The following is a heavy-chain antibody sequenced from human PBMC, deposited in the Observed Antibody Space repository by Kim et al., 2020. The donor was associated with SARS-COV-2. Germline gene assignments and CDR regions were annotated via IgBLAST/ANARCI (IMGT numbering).Heavy chain of an antibody. CDR3: ASDEGDHYLAAGIDV. J-gene: IGHJ6*02. CDR2: ISSSGSTI. CDR1: GFTFSDYY. Sequence: GGSLRLSCAASGFTFSDYYMSWIRQAPGKGLEWVSYISSSGSTIYYADSVKGRFTISRDNAKNSLYLQMNSLRAEDTAVYYCASDEGDHYLAAGIDVWGQGTTVTVSS. V-gene: IGHV3-11*01. D-gene: IGHD2-21*02.